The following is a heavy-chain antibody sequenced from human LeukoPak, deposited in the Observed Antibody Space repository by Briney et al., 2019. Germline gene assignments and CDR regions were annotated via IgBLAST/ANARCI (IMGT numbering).Heavy chain of an antibody. CDR2: IYWDDDK. CDR3: EHSPCGSSRSRHFDS. V-gene: IGHV2-5*02. Sequence: SGPTLAKPTHTLTLTCTFSGFSLSTTSGVGVGWIRHPPEKALEGLALIYWDDDKRYSPSLPSRLPIPTEPYQNQGLVPITPMDPGDTATFYCEHSPCGSSRSRHFDSWGQGTLVTVSS. J-gene: IGHJ4*02. CDR1: GFSLSTTSGVG.